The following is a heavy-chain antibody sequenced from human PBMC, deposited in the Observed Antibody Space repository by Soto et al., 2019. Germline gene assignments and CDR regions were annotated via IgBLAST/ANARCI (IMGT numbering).Heavy chain of an antibody. CDR3: ARLRDYGDAFDI. CDR1: GGSISSSSYY. D-gene: IGHD4-17*01. CDR2: IYYSGST. V-gene: IGHV4-39*01. Sequence: PSETLSLTCTVSGGSISSSSYYWGWIRQPPGKGLEWIGSIYYSGSTYYNPSLKSRVTISVDTSKNQFSLKLSSVTAADTAVYYCARLRDYGDAFDIWGQGTMVT. J-gene: IGHJ3*02.